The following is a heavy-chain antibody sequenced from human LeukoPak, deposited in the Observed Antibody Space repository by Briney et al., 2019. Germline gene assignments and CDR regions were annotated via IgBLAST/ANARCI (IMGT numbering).Heavy chain of an antibody. CDR3: ARRTRDGYNLGPFDY. CDR1: GGSISSYY. CDR2: IYYSGST. V-gene: IGHV4-59*08. D-gene: IGHD5-24*01. Sequence: SETLSLTCTVSGGSISSYYWSWIRQPPGKGLEWIGYIYYSGSTNYNPSLKSRVTISVDTSKNQFSLKLSSVTAADTAVYYRARRTRDGYNLGPFDYWGQGTLVTVSS. J-gene: IGHJ4*02.